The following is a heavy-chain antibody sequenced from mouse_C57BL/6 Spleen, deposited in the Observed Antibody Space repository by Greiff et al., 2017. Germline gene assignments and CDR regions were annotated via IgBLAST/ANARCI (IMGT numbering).Heavy chain of an antibody. CDR1: GYAFSSYW. D-gene: IGHD2-3*01. V-gene: IGHV1-80*01. CDR3: AREKVYDCYYSLAY. J-gene: IGHJ3*01. CDR2: LYPGDGDP. Sequence: QVQLQQSGAELVKPGASVKISCKASGYAFSSYWMNWVKQRPGKGLEWIGQLYPGDGDPYYNGKFNGKATLTADKTSSSAYMQLISLTSEVSAVYFCAREKVYDCYYSLAYWGQGTLVTVSA.